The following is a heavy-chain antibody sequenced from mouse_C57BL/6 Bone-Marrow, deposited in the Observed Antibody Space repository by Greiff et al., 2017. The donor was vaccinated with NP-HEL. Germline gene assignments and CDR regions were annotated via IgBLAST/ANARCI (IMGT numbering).Heavy chain of an antibody. Sequence: QVQLQQPGAELVRPGTSVKLSCKASGYTFTSYWMHWVKQRPGQGLEWIGVIDPSDSYTNYNQKFKGKATLTVDTSSSTAYMQLSSLTSEDSAVYYCARSGYYGSSYVENWYFDFWGTGTTVTVSS. CDR1: GYTFTSYW. J-gene: IGHJ1*03. CDR2: IDPSDSYT. D-gene: IGHD1-1*01. CDR3: ARSGYYGSSYVENWYFDF. V-gene: IGHV1-59*01.